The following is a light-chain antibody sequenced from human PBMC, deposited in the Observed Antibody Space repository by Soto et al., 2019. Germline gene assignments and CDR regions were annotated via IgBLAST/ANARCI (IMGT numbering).Light chain of an antibody. Sequence: DIQMTQSPSTLSASVGGRVTITCRASQSIINWLAWYQQKPGKAPKLLIYGASSLESWVPSRFSGSGSGTEFTLTISSLQSEDLATYYCQQYKSFWTFGQGTKVDI. CDR1: QSIINW. V-gene: IGKV1-5*01. CDR2: GAS. CDR3: QQYKSFWT. J-gene: IGKJ1*01.